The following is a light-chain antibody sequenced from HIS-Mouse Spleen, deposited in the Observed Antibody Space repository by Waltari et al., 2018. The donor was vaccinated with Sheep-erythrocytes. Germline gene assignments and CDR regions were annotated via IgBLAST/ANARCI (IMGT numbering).Light chain of an antibody. CDR1: SSDVGGYNY. V-gene: IGLV2-11*01. Sequence: QSALTQPDSVSESPGQSVTISCTGTSSDVGGYNYVSWYQQHPGKAPKLMIYDVSKRPSGVLDRFSGSKSGHTASLTISGLQAEDEADYYCCSYAGSYNHVFATGTKVTVL. CDR2: DVS. CDR3: CSYAGSYNHV. J-gene: IGLJ1*01.